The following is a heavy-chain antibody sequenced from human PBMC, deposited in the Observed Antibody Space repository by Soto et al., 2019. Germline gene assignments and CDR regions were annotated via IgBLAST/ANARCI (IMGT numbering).Heavy chain of an antibody. CDR1: GGSISSGDSS. Sequence: QLQLQESGSGLVKPSQTLSLTCAGSGGSISSGDSSWSWIRQPPGKGLEWIGYIYHSGSTYYNPSRKRGVTLAVDRSKNQFSLKLSSVTAADTAVYDCAAGGGLPRYYWGQGTLVSVSS. V-gene: IGHV4-30-2*01. J-gene: IGHJ4*02. D-gene: IGHD5-12*01. CDR3: AAGGGLPRYY. CDR2: IYHSGST.